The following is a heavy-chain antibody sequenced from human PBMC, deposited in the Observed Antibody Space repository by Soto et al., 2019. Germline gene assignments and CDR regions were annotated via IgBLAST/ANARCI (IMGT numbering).Heavy chain of an antibody. J-gene: IGHJ4*02. D-gene: IGHD5-12*01. CDR2: INHSGST. CDR3: ARERWLQPIYFDY. Sequence: QVQLQQWGAGLLKPSETLSLTCAVYGGSFSGYYWSWIRQPPGKGLEWMGEINHSGSTNYNPSLKSRVTISVDTSKNQFSLKLSSVTAADTAVYYCARERWLQPIYFDYWGQGTLVTVSS. V-gene: IGHV4-34*01. CDR1: GGSFSGYY.